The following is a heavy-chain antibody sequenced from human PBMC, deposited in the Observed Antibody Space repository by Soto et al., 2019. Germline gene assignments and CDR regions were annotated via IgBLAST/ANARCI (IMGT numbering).Heavy chain of an antibody. J-gene: IGHJ6*02. CDR1: GYTFSGYY. CDR2: INPNSGGT. Sequence: SVKVSCKASGYTFSGYYMHWVRQAPGQGLEWMGWINPNSGGTNYAQKFQGRATMTRDTSISTAYMELSRLRSDDTAVYYCARDFGVVIMARLRYGMDVWGQGTTVTVSS. V-gene: IGHV1-2*02. CDR3: ARDFGVVIMARLRYGMDV. D-gene: IGHD3-3*01.